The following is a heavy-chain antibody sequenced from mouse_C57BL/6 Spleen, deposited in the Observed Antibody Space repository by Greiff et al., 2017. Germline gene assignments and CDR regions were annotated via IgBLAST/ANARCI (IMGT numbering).Heavy chain of an antibody. CDR2: ISDGGSYT. J-gene: IGHJ2*01. CDR1: GFTFSSYA. CDR3: ARERGYYGNLDY. V-gene: IGHV5-4*01. Sequence: DVKLVESGGGLVKPGGSLKLSCAASGFTFSSYAMSWVRQTPEKRLEWVATISDGGSYTYYPDNVKGRFTISRDNAKNNLYLQMSHLKSEDTAMYYCARERGYYGNLDYWGQGTTLTVSS. D-gene: IGHD2-1*01.